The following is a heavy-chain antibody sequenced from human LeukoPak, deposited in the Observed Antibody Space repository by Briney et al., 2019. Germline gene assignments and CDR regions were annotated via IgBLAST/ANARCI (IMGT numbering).Heavy chain of an antibody. CDR2: ISYDGSRK. J-gene: IGHJ4*02. Sequence: PGGSLRLSCAVSGFTFSSYTMHWVRQAPGKGLEWVAFISYDGSRKYYADSVKGRFTISRDNSKNTLYLQMNSLGGEDTAVYYCARDGPYGDLRYYFDYWGQGTLVTVSS. CDR3: ARDGPYGDLRYYFDY. V-gene: IGHV3-30-3*01. D-gene: IGHD4-17*01. CDR1: GFTFSSYT.